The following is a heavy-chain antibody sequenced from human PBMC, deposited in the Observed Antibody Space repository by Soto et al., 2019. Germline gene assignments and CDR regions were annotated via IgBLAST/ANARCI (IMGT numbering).Heavy chain of an antibody. CDR1: GFNLSSYS. CDR2: ISSSSSYI. V-gene: IGHV3-21*01. D-gene: IGHD6-13*01. J-gene: IGHJ3*02. CDR3: ARDYGAAAGTSAFDI. Sequence: GPLRLCCAASGFNLSSYSMNWVRQAPAKGLEWVSSISSSSSYIYYADSVKGRFTISRDNAKNSLYLQMNSLRAEDTAVYYCARDYGAAAGTSAFDIWGQGTMVTVAS.